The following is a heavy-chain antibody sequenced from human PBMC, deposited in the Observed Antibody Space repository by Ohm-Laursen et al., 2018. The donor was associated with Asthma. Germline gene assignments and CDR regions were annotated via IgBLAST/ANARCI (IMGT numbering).Heavy chain of an antibody. CDR2: INPSGGST. Sequence: ASVKVSCKASGYTFTSYYMHWVRQAPGQGLEWMGIINPSGGSTSYAQKFQGRVTMTRDTSTSTVYMELSSLRSEDTAVYYCARGYSYGPSSLYYYYYGMDVWGQGTTVTVSS. CDR1: GYTFTSYY. D-gene: IGHD5-18*01. CDR3: ARGYSYGPSSLYYYYYGMDV. J-gene: IGHJ6*02. V-gene: IGHV1-46*01.